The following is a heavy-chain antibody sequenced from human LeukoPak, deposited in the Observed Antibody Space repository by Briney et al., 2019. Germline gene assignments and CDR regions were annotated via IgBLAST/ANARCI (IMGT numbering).Heavy chain of an antibody. D-gene: IGHD6-13*01. Sequence: PSETLSLTCAVYGGSFSGYYWSWIRQPPGKGLEWIGEINHSGSTNYNPSLKSRVTISVDTSKNQFSLKLSSVTAADTAVYYCARADYSSSFNLAGLYFDYWGQGTLVTVSS. V-gene: IGHV4-34*01. J-gene: IGHJ4*02. CDR3: ARADYSSSFNLAGLYFDY. CDR2: INHSGST. CDR1: GGSFSGYY.